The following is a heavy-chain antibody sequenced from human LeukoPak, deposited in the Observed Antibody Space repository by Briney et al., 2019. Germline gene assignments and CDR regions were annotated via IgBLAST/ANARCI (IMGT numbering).Heavy chain of an antibody. V-gene: IGHV4-34*01. Sequence: SETLSLTCAVYGGSFSGYYWSWIRQPPGKGLEWIGEINHSGSTNYNPSLKSRVTISVDTSKNQFSLKLSSVTAADTAVYYRARAGRLGYCSSTSCPNNWFDPWGQGTLVTVSS. CDR3: ARAGRLGYCSSTSCPNNWFDP. D-gene: IGHD2-2*01. CDR1: GGSFSGYY. J-gene: IGHJ5*02. CDR2: INHSGST.